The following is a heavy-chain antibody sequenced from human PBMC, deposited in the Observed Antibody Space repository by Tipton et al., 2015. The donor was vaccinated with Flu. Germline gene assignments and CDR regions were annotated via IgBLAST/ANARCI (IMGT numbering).Heavy chain of an antibody. CDR2: ISYDGSNK. CDR1: GFTFSSYG. CDR3: AKSSSFPY. Sequence: SLRLSCAASGFTFSSYGMHWVRQAPGKGLEWVAVISYDGSNKYYADSVKGRFTISRDNSKNTLYLQMNSLRAEDTAVYYCAKSSSFPYWGQGTLVTVSS. V-gene: IGHV3-30*18. J-gene: IGHJ4*02. D-gene: IGHD6-6*01.